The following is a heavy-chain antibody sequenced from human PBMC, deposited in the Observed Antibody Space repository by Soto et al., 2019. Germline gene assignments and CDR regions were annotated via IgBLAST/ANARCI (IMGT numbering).Heavy chain of an antibody. J-gene: IGHJ4*02. CDR1: GFIFRTYA. D-gene: IGHD1-26*01. Sequence: EVQLLESGGGLAQPGGSLRLSCAASGFIFRTYAMNWVRQAPGKGLEWVSVMVGDGSSSDYADSVRGRFTISRDNPKKTLYLQMNNLRAEDTSVYYCAKDLRPDGRYDLDYWGQGTLVTVSS. V-gene: IGHV3-23*01. CDR3: AKDLRPDGRYDLDY. CDR2: MVGDGSSS.